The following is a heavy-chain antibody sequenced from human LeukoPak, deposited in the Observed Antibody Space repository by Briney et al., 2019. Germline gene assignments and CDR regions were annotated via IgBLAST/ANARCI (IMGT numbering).Heavy chain of an antibody. CDR1: GFAVSSNY. Sequence: GGSLRLSCAASGFAVSSNYMSWVRQAPGKGLEWVPAIYSGGNTYYADSVKGRFTISRDNSKNTLYLQMNSLRAEDTAVYYCGRKRGTQDDYWGQGTLVSVSS. V-gene: IGHV3-53*01. CDR3: GRKRGTQDDY. CDR2: IYSGGNT. J-gene: IGHJ4*02. D-gene: IGHD1-1*01.